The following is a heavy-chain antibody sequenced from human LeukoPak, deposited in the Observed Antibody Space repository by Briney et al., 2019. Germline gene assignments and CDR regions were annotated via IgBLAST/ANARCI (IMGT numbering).Heavy chain of an antibody. CDR1: GGSIGSGGYS. CDR3: ARYYYGSGSYFAGIFDY. V-gene: IGHV4-30-2*01. Sequence: PSQTLSLTCAVSGGSIGSGGYSWSWIRQPPGKGLEWIGYIYHSGSTYYNPSLKSRVTISVDRSKNQFSLKLSSVTAADTAVYYCARYYYGSGSYFAGIFDYWGQGTLVTVSS. D-gene: IGHD3-10*01. CDR2: IYHSGST. J-gene: IGHJ4*02.